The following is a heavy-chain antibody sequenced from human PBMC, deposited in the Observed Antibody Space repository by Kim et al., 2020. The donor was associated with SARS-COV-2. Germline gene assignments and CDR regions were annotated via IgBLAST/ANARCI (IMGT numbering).Heavy chain of an antibody. CDR1: GGSISSSSYY. Sequence: SETLSLTCTVSGGSISSSSYYWGWIRQPPGKGLEWIGSIYYSGSTYYNPSLKSRVTISVDTSKNQFSLKLSSVTAADTAVYYCARDIGYSSSPWEPTRLPGYNWFDPWGQGTLVTVSS. CDR2: IYYSGST. CDR3: ARDIGYSSSPWEPTRLPGYNWFDP. V-gene: IGHV4-39*07. D-gene: IGHD6-13*01. J-gene: IGHJ5*02.